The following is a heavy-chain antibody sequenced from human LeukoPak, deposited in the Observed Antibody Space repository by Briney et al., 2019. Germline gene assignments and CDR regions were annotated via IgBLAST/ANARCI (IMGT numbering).Heavy chain of an antibody. D-gene: IGHD2-15*01. V-gene: IGHV4-59*06. CDR3: ARMPRGRGSGGSWSFDY. CDR1: GGSFSDYY. J-gene: IGHJ4*02. Sequence: SETLSLTCAVFGGSFSDYYWSWIRQPPGKGLEWIGYIYYSGSTYYNPSLKSRVTISVDTSKNQFSLKLSSVTAADTAVYYCARMPRGRGSGGSWSFDYWGQGTLVTVSS. CDR2: IYYSGST.